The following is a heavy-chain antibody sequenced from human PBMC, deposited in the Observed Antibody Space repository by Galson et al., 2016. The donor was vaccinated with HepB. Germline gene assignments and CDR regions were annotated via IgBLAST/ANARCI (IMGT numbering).Heavy chain of an antibody. V-gene: IGHV3-23*01. Sequence: SLRLSCAASGFIFSSYAMSWVRQAPGKGLERVSGISGSGGTTFYADSVKGRFTISRDNSKNTLFLQMDSLRAEDSAIYFCAKVETTAFLPFDFWGQGTLVTVSS. J-gene: IGHJ4*02. CDR2: ISGSGGTT. D-gene: IGHD5-18*01. CDR3: AKVETTAFLPFDF. CDR1: GFIFSSYA.